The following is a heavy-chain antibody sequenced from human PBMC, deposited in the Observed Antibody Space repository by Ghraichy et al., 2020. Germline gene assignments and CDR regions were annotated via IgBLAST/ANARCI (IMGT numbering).Heavy chain of an antibody. J-gene: IGHJ3*02. CDR1: GGSISSYY. CDR3: ARDYHYYDSSGYYGAFDI. CDR2: IYYSGST. Sequence: SETLSLTCTVSGGSISSYYWSWIRQPPGKGLEWIGYIYYSGSTNYNPSLKSRVTISVDTSKNQFSLKLSSVTAADTAVYYCARDYHYYDSSGYYGAFDICGQGTMVTVSS. D-gene: IGHD3-22*01. V-gene: IGHV4-59*01.